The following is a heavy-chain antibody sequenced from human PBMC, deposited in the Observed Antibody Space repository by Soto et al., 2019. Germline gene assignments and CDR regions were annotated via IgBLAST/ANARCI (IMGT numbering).Heavy chain of an antibody. D-gene: IGHD3-10*01. CDR2: ISYDGSNK. CDR3: AREITYYFDY. J-gene: IGHJ4*02. V-gene: IGHV3-30-3*01. CDR1: GFTFSSYA. Sequence: GGSLRLSCAASGFTFSSYAMHWVRQAPGKGLEWVAVISYDGSNKYYADSVKGRFTISRDNSKNTLYLQMNSLRAEDTAVYYCAREITYYFDYWGQGTLVTVSS.